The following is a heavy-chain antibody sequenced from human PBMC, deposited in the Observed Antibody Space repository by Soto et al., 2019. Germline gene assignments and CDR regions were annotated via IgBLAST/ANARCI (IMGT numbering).Heavy chain of an antibody. V-gene: IGHV5-10-1*01. CDR1: GYSFTIYC. CDR2: IDPSDSYT. D-gene: IGHD1-26*01. Sequence: GESVKISCKGSGYSFTIYCISWVLQMPGKGLEWMGRIDPSDSYTNYSPSFQGHVTISADKSISTAYLQWSSLKASDTAMYYCARHLGVTHFDYWGQGTLVTVSS. J-gene: IGHJ4*02. CDR3: ARHLGVTHFDY.